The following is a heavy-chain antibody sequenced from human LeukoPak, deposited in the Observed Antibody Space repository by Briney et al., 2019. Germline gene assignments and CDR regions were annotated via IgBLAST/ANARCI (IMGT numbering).Heavy chain of an antibody. D-gene: IGHD1-26*01. V-gene: IGHV4-59*08. Sequence: SETLSLTCTVSGGSISSYYWSWIRQPPGKGLEWIGYIYYSGSTKYNPSLKSRVTISVETSKNQFSLKLSSVTAADTAVHYCARHSFSGSYYFEYWGQGTLVTVSS. J-gene: IGHJ4*02. CDR1: GGSISSYY. CDR3: ARHSFSGSYYFEY. CDR2: IYYSGST.